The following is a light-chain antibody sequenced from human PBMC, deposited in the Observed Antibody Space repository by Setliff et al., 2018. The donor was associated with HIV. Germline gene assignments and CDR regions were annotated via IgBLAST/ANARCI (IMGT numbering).Light chain of an antibody. CDR3: SSYSSSSTLYV. CDR1: SNDIGTYSY. CDR2: QVS. V-gene: IGLV2-14*01. Sequence: QSVLTQPASVSGSPGQSITISCTGTSNDIGTYSYVSWYQQHPGKAPKLMIFQVSNRPSGISNRFSGSKSGNTASLTISGLQPEDEADYYCSSYSSSSTLYVFGTGTRSPS. J-gene: IGLJ1*01.